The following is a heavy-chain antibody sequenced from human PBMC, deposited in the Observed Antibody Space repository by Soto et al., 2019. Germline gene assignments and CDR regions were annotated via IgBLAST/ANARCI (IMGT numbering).Heavy chain of an antibody. Sequence: GGSLRRSCESCGFTFSRYAMSWVRQAPGKGLEWVSAISGSGGSTYYADSVKGRFTISRDNSKNTLYLQMNSLRAEDTAVYYCAKLEDDQEGNYFDYWGQGTLVTVSS. J-gene: IGHJ4*02. D-gene: IGHD2-15*01. CDR1: GFTFSRYA. CDR3: AKLEDDQEGNYFDY. CDR2: ISGSGGST. V-gene: IGHV3-23*01.